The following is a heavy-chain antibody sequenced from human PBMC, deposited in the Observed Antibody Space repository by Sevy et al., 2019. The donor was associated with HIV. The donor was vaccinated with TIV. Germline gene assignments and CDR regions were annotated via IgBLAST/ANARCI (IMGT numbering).Heavy chain of an antibody. CDR2: IYHSGST. J-gene: IGHJ4*02. D-gene: IGHD3-3*01. V-gene: IGHV4-30-2*01. CDR1: GGSICSGGYS. CDR3: ARALYDFWSGYYQPTFDY. Sequence: TLSLTCAVSGGSICSGGYSWSWIRQPPGKGLEWIGYIYHSGSTYCNPSLKSRVTISVDRSKNQFSLKLSSVTAADTAVYYCARALYDFWSGYYQPTFDYWGQGSLVTVSS.